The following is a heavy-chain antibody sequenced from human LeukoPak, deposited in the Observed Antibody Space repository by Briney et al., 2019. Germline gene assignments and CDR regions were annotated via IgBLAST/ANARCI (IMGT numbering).Heavy chain of an antibody. V-gene: IGHV1-69*05. Sequence: SVKVSCKASGGTFSSYAISWVRQPPGQGLEWMGGIIPIFGTANYAQKFQGRVTITTDESTSTAYMELSSLRAEDTAVYYCARDLGRDGHRGLDYWGQGTPVTVSP. CDR1: GGTFSSYA. CDR2: IIPIFGTA. D-gene: IGHD5-24*01. J-gene: IGHJ4*02. CDR3: ARDLGRDGHRGLDY.